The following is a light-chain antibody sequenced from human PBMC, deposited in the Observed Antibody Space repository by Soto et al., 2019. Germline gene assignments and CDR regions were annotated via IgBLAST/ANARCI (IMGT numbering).Light chain of an antibody. CDR3: QQYGDSPLYS. CDR1: RNVRSSH. J-gene: IGKJ2*01. CDR2: GAS. V-gene: IGKV3-20*01. Sequence: DIVLTQSQGTLSLSPGASATLSCRASRNVRSSHLAWYQQKPGQAPRLLIYGASTRATGIPDRFSGSGSGTDFTLTISRLEPEDFAVYYCQQYGDSPLYSFGQGTKLEIK.